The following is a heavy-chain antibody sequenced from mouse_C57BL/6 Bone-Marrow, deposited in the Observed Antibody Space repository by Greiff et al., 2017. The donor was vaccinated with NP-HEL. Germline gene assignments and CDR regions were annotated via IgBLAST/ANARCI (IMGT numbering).Heavy chain of an antibody. CDR3: ARTEEKLDYSNSYAMDY. CDR1: GYTFTSYW. J-gene: IGHJ4*01. V-gene: IGHV1-72*01. D-gene: IGHD2-5*01. Sequence: QVQLKESGAELVKPGASVKLSCKASGYTFTSYWMHWVKQRPGRGLEWIGRIDPNSGGTKYNEKFKSKATLTVDKPSSTAYMQLSSLTSEDSAVYYCARTEEKLDYSNSYAMDYWGQGTSVTVSS. CDR2: IDPNSGGT.